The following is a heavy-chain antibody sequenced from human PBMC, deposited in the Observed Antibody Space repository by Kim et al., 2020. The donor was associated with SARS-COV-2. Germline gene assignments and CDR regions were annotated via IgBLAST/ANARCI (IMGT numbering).Heavy chain of an antibody. CDR1: GGTFSSYA. V-gene: IGHV1-69*06. Sequence: SVKVSCKASGGTFSSYAISWVRQAPGQGLEWMGGIIPIFGTANYAQKFQGRVTITADKSTSTAYMELSSLRSEDTAVYYCARAADCSSTSCYAEYYYGMDVWGQGTTVTVSS. CDR2: IIPIFGTA. J-gene: IGHJ6*02. CDR3: ARAADCSSTSCYAEYYYGMDV. D-gene: IGHD2-2*01.